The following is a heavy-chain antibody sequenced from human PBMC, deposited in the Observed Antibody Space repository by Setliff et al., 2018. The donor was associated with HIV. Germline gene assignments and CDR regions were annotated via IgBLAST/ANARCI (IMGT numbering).Heavy chain of an antibody. J-gene: IGHJ6*02. CDR2: IFPDDSDT. V-gene: IGHV5-51*01. CDR3: ARLSHRVYYYGMDV. Sequence: GESLKISCKASGYSFSDYWIGWVRQMPGKGLEWMGIIFPDDSDTRYSPSFQGQVTISADKSISTAYLHWGSLKASDSAMYYCARLSHRVYYYGMDVWGQGTTVTVSS. CDR1: GYSFSDYW. D-gene: IGHD2-21*01.